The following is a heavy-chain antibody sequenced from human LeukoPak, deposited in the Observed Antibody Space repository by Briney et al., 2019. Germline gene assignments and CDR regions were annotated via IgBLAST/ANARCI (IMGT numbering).Heavy chain of an antibody. J-gene: IGHJ5*02. CDR1: GASFSGYY. V-gene: IGHV4-34*01. CDR3: ARGRTYYDILTGQGRRGYWFDP. D-gene: IGHD3-9*01. CDR2: INHSGST. Sequence: SETLSLTCAVYGASFSGYYWSWIRQPPGKGLEWMGEINHSGSTNYNPSLRSRVTISVDTSKNQFSLNLSSVAAADTAVYYCARGRTYYDILTGQGRRGYWFDPWGQGTLVTVSS.